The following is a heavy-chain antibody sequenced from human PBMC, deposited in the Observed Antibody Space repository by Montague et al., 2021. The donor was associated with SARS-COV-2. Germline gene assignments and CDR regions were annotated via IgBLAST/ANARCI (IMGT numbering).Heavy chain of an antibody. Sequence: SETLSLTCTVSGGSISSSSYYWGWIRQPPGKGLEWIGCIYYSGSTYYYLSLKSRVTISVDTSKNQFSLKLSSVTAADTAVYYCARESGSGSYLVYWGQGTLVTVSS. J-gene: IGHJ4*02. D-gene: IGHD3-10*01. CDR3: ARESGSGSYLVY. CDR1: GGSISSSSYY. CDR2: IYYSGST. V-gene: IGHV4-39*01.